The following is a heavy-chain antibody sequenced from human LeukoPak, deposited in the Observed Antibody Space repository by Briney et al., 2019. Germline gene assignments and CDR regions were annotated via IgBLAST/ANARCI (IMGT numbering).Heavy chain of an antibody. CDR1: GYTFTGYY. CDR2: INPNSGGT. Sequence: ASVKVSCKASGYTFTGYYMHWVRQAPGQGLEWMGWINPNSGGTNYAQKFQGRVTMTRDTSISTAYMELSRLRSDDTAVYYCAREKHYDSSGYYYNFDYWGQGTLVTVSS. CDR3: AREKHYDSSGYYYNFDY. J-gene: IGHJ4*02. V-gene: IGHV1-2*02. D-gene: IGHD3-22*01.